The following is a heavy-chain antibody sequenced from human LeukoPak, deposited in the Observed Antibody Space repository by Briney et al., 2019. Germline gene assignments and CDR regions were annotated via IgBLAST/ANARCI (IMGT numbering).Heavy chain of an antibody. CDR2: VDPEDGET. D-gene: IGHD2-2*01. J-gene: IGHJ4*02. CDR3: ARAVGFPPYQLDY. V-gene: IGHV1-69-2*01. CDR1: GYTFTDYD. Sequence: GATVKISCKASGYTFTDYDIHWVQQAPGKGLEWMGRVDPEDGETMDAEKFQGRITISADTSTDTAYMELSSLRSEDTAVYYCARAVGFPPYQLDYWGQGTLVTVSS.